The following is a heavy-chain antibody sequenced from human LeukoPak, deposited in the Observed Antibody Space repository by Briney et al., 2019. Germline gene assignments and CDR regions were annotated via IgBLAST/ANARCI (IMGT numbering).Heavy chain of an antibody. D-gene: IGHD5-12*01. CDR3: ARAVGDSGYGRYFDY. CDR2: VYNTGST. J-gene: IGHJ4*02. Sequence: SETLSLTCTVSGGSIGTYYWSWIRQPPGKGLEWIGNVYNTGSTNYNPSLESRVTISVDTSKNHFSLRLSSVTAADTAVYYCARAVGDSGYGRYFDYWGQGTLVTVSS. CDR1: GGSIGTYY. V-gene: IGHV4-59*01.